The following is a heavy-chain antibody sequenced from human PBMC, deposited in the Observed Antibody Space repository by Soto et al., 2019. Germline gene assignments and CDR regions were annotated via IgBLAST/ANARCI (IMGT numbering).Heavy chain of an antibody. CDR2: ISHDGSNK. J-gene: IGHJ4*02. Sequence: QVQLVESGGGVVQPGRSLRLSCAASGFTFSSYGMHWVRQAPGKGLEWVALISHDGSNKYYPDSVKGRFTISRDNSKNTLYLQMNSLRTEETAVYYCAAGLYFFDYCGQGTLDIVSS. CDR1: GFTFSSYG. D-gene: IGHD6-13*01. V-gene: IGHV3-30*03. CDR3: AAGLYFFDY.